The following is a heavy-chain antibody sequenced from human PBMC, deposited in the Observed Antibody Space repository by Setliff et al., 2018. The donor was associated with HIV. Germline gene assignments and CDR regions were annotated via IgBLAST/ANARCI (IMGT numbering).Heavy chain of an antibody. CDR1: GGFISSYY. V-gene: IGHV4-59*01. J-gene: IGHJ3*02. D-gene: IGHD2-21*01. CDR3: ATRRDGYRGSFDI. CDR2: VYGSGST. Sequence: SETLSLTCTVSGGFISSYYWSWIRQPPGKGLEWIGYVYGSGSTNYNPSLKSRVTISVDTSRNQFSLKVTSVTAADTAVYYCATRRDGYRGSFDIWGQGTVVTVSS.